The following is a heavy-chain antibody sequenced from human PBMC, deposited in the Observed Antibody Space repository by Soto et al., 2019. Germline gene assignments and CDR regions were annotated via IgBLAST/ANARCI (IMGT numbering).Heavy chain of an antibody. CDR1: GYTFFTYD. V-gene: IGHV1-18*01. CDR2: ISTYSGDT. J-gene: IGHJ5*02. Sequence: GASVKVSCKASGYTFFTYDISWVRQAPGQGLEWMGWISTYSGDTKYAQKFQGRVTMTTDTSTTTAYQELRSLNTDDTXXSDXERHHGPTTSQNRSNPWGQXTXVTVSS. D-gene: IGHD5-12*01. CDR3: ERHHGPTTSQNRSNP.